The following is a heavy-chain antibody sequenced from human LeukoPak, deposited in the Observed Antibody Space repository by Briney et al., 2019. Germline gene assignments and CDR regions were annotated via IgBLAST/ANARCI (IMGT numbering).Heavy chain of an antibody. Sequence: GGSLRLSCAASGFTFSNYYMNWVRQAPGKGLEWVANIKPDGSEKYYVDSVRGRFTVSRDNAKKSLYLQMNSLRAEDTAVYYCAKDSYGQWLAIDYWGQGTLVTVSS. CDR2: IKPDGSEK. CDR3: AKDSYGQWLAIDY. V-gene: IGHV3-7*01. CDR1: GFTFSNYY. J-gene: IGHJ4*02. D-gene: IGHD6-19*01.